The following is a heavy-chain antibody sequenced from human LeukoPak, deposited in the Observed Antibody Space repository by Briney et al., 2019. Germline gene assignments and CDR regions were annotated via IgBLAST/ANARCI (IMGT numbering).Heavy chain of an antibody. CDR3: AKDIGPRGGCSGSSCYSNYFDY. J-gene: IGHJ4*02. Sequence: GGSLRLSSAASGFTFDDSAMHWVRQAPGKGLEWVSGITWSSGTIAYADSVKGRFTISRDNAKKSLFPQMNSLRTEDTALYYCAKDIGPRGGCSGSSCYSNYFDYWGQGILVTVSS. D-gene: IGHD2-15*01. CDR2: ITWSSGTI. CDR1: GFTFDDSA. V-gene: IGHV3-9*01.